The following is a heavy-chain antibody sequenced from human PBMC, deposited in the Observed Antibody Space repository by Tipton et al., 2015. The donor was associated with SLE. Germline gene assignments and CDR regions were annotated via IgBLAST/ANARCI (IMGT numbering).Heavy chain of an antibody. Sequence: SLRLSCLASGFTFRSYWMTWVRQAPGKGLEWVGNIDQDGSDKTYVDSVRGRFTISRDNAKSSLFLQMSSLRAEDTALYYCARVGLDYWGQGTLVTVSS. V-gene: IGHV3-7*01. J-gene: IGHJ4*02. D-gene: IGHD3-10*01. CDR2: IDQDGSDK. CDR1: GFTFRSYW. CDR3: ARVGLDY.